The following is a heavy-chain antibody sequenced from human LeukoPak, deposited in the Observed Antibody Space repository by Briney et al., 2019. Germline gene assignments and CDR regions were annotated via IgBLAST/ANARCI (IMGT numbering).Heavy chain of an antibody. CDR2: IRSKAFGGTT. CDR3: SRGDYFYDRSGYFHFDY. V-gene: IGHV3-49*04. Sequence: GGSLRLSCTTSGFTFGDYAVSWVRQAPGRGLEWVGFIRSKAFGGTTEYAASVRGRFTISRDDSRSVAYLQMNSLKTEDTAVYYCSRGDYFYDRSGYFHFDYWGQGTLVTVSS. J-gene: IGHJ4*02. D-gene: IGHD3-22*01. CDR1: GFTFGDYA.